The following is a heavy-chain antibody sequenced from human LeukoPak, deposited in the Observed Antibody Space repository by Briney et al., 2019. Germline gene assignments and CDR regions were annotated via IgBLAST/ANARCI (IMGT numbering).Heavy chain of an antibody. CDR2: IKRKIDGGTT. CDR1: GFTFTNAW. D-gene: IGHD5-24*01. V-gene: IGHV3-15*01. Sequence: KTGGSLRLSCAASGFTFTNAWMSWVRQAPGKGLEWVGRIKRKIDGGTTDYAAPVKGRFTISRDDSKNTLYLQMNSLRAEDTAVYYCARDDWLQLLYFDYWGQGTLVTVSS. CDR3: ARDDWLQLLYFDY. J-gene: IGHJ4*02.